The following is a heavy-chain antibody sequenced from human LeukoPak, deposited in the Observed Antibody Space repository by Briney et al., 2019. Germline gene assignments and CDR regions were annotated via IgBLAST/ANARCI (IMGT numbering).Heavy chain of an antibody. CDR2: IIPIFGTA. D-gene: IGHD3-22*01. V-gene: IGHV1-69*06. J-gene: IGHJ4*02. Sequence: SVKVSCKASGGTFSSYAISWVRQAPGQGLEWMGRIIPIFGTANYAQKLQGRVTITADKSTSTAYMELSSLRSEDTAVYYCARARWGYSSGYLYYFDYWGQGTLVTVSS. CDR1: GGTFSSYA. CDR3: ARARWGYSSGYLYYFDY.